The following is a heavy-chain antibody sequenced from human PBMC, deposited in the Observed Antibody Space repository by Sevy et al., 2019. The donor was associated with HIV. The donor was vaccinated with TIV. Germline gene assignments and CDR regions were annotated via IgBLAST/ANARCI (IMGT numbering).Heavy chain of an antibody. CDR2: IYYSGST. V-gene: IGHV4-39*01. Sequence: SETLSLTCTVSGGSISSSSYYWGWIRQPPGKGLEWIGSIYYSGSTYYNPSLKSRVTISVDTSKNRFSLKLSSVTAADTAVDYCAGQDIVVVPAATPPGGGTFDPWGQGTLVTVSS. D-gene: IGHD2-2*01. CDR3: AGQDIVVVPAATPPGGGTFDP. CDR1: GGSISSSSYY. J-gene: IGHJ5*02.